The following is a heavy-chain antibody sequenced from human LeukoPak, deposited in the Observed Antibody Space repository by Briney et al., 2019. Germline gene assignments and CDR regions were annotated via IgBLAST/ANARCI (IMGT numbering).Heavy chain of an antibody. D-gene: IGHD2-21*01. CDR1: GGSISSYY. V-gene: IGHV4-59*01. CDR3: ARVFGKKHMGV. J-gene: IGHJ6*02. CDR2: IYYSGST. Sequence: SETLSLTCTVSGGSISSYYWSWIRQPPGKGLEWIGYIYYSGSTNYNPSLKSRVTISVDTSKNQFSLKLSSVTAADTVVYYRARVFGKKHMGVWGQGTTVTVSS.